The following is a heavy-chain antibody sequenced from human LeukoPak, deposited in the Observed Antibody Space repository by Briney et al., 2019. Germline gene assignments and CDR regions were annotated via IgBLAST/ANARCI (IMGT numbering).Heavy chain of an antibody. J-gene: IGHJ4*02. V-gene: IGHV3-30*04. Sequence: QPGGSLRLSCAASGFTFSRYAIYCVRQAPGQGLEWVAVISYDAGTQYYADSVRGLVTISRDNSKNTLCLQMNNLGAEDSAVYYCAREEGYYFDYWGQGTLVTVSS. CDR1: GFTFSRYA. CDR2: ISYDAGTQ. CDR3: AREEGYYFDY.